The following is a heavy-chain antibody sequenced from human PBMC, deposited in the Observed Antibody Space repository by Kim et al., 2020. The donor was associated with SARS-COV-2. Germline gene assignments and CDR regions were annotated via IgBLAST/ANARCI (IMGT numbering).Heavy chain of an antibody. CDR2: IYSFGST. V-gene: IGHV4-39*01. Sequence: SETLSLTCTVSGGSISSSSYYWGWIRQPPGKGLEWIGSIYSFGSTYYNPSLKSRVTISVDTSKNQFSLKLSSVTAADTAVYYCARTRYSDYAGGPFDIWGQGTMVTVSS. CDR3: ARTRYSDYAGGPFDI. D-gene: IGHD4-17*01. CDR1: GGSISSSSYY. J-gene: IGHJ3*02.